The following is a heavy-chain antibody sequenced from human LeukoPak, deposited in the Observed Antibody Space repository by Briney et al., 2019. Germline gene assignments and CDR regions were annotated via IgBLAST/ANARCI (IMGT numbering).Heavy chain of an antibody. Sequence: SETLSLTCTVSGGSISSGGYYWSWHRQHTGTGVEGNGYIYHSGSTYYNPSLKSRVTISVDTSKNQFSLKLSSVTAADTAVYYCARDYYYGGWFDPWGQGTLVTVSS. D-gene: IGHD3-10*01. J-gene: IGHJ5*02. CDR3: ARDYYYGGWFDP. V-gene: IGHV4-31*03. CDR1: GGSISSGGYY. CDR2: IYHSGST.